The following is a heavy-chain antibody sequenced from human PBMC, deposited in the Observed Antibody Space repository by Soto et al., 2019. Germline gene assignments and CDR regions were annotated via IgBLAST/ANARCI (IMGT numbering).Heavy chain of an antibody. V-gene: IGHV4-39*01. D-gene: IGHD6-13*01. J-gene: IGHJ6*02. CDR1: GGSISSSSYY. CDR2: IYYSGST. CDR3: ARLYSSSWTSKVLYYYYYGMDV. Sequence: PSETLSLTCTVSGGSISSSSYYWGWIRQPPGKGLEWIGSIYYSGSTYYNPSLKSRVTISVDTSKNQFSLKLSSVTAADTAVYYCARLYSSSWTSKVLYYYYYGMDVWGQGTTVTVSS.